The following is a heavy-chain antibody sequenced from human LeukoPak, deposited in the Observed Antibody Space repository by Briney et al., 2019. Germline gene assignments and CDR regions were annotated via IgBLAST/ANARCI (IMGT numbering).Heavy chain of an antibody. CDR3: AKGSWYASSSDEDY. J-gene: IGHJ4*02. Sequence: GGSLRLSCAASGFSISDIDMHWVRQAPGKGLEWLAVMSREGNNKYYAASVRGRLTVSRDSAMSTLYLQMDSLRAEDTAVYYCAKGSWYASSSDEDYWGQGTRVTVSS. V-gene: IGHV3-30*18. CDR2: MSREGNNK. D-gene: IGHD2-2*01. CDR1: GFSISDID.